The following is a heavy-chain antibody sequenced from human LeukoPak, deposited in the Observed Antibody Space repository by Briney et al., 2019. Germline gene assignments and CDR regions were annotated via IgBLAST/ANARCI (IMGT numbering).Heavy chain of an antibody. CDR3: ARADCSGGSCYSVLRYYFDY. CDR1: GGSFSGYY. CDR2: INHSGST. V-gene: IGHV4-34*01. J-gene: IGHJ4*02. Sequence: SETLSLTCAVYGGSFSGYYWSWIRQPPGKGLEWLGEINHSGSTNYNPSLKSRVTISVDTSKNQFSLKLSSVTAADTAVYYCARADCSGGSCYSVLRYYFDYWGQGTLVTVSS. D-gene: IGHD2-15*01.